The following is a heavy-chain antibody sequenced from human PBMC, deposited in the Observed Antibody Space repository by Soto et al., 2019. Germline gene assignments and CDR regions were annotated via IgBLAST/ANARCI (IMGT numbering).Heavy chain of an antibody. CDR3: ARGRITMVRGVITHWFDP. Sequence: PLETLSLTCTVSGGSISSYYWSWIRQPPGKGLEWIGYIYYSGSTNYNPSLKSRVTISVDTSKNQFSLKLSSVTAADTAVYYCARGRITMVRGVITHWFDPWGQGTLVTVSS. D-gene: IGHD3-10*01. V-gene: IGHV4-59*01. J-gene: IGHJ5*02. CDR1: GGSISSYY. CDR2: IYYSGST.